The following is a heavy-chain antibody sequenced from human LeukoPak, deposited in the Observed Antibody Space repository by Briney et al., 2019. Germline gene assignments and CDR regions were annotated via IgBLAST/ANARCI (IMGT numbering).Heavy chain of an antibody. J-gene: IGHJ4*02. D-gene: IGHD1-26*01. CDR2: IYYSGST. CDR1: GGSISSYY. CDR3: ARLRRVGAAPFDY. V-gene: IGHV4-59*08. Sequence: ASETLSLTCTVSGGSISSYYWSWIRQPPGKGLEWIGYIYYSGSTNYNPSLESRVTISVDTSKNQFSLKLSSVTAADTAVYYCARLRRVGAAPFDYWGQGTLVTVSS.